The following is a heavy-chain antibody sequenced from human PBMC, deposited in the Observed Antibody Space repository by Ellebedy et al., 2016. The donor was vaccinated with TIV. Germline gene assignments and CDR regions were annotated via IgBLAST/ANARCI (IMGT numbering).Heavy chain of an antibody. Sequence: PGGSLRLSCAASGFTFSSYAMSWVRQAPGKGLEWVANIKQDGSEKYYVDSVKGRFTISRDNAKNSVYLQMNSLRDEDTAVYHCARDNGGYAHYSFGMDVWGQGTTVTVSS. D-gene: IGHD5-12*01. CDR2: IKQDGSEK. J-gene: IGHJ6*02. CDR3: ARDNGGYAHYSFGMDV. V-gene: IGHV3-7*01. CDR1: GFTFSSYA.